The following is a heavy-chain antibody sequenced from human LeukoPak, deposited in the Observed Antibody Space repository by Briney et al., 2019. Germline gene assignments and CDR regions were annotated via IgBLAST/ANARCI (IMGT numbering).Heavy chain of an antibody. CDR3: ATRGGARFNY. V-gene: IGHV1-24*01. D-gene: IGHD3-16*01. CDR1: GYTLIELS. J-gene: IGHJ4*02. Sequence: ASVKVSCKFSGYTLIELSMHWVRQAPGKGLEWMGGFDPEQGETIYAQGFQGRVTMTEDTSTDTAYMNLSSLRSEDTAVYYCATRGGARFNYWGQGTLVTVSS. CDR2: FDPEQGET.